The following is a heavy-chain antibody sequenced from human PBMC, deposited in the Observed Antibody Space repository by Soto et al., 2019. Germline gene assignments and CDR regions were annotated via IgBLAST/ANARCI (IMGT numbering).Heavy chain of an antibody. V-gene: IGHV3-15*07. Sequence: GGSLRLSCAASGFTFSNAWMNWVRQAPGKGLEWVGRIKSKTDGGTTDYAAPVKGRFTISRDDSKNTLYLQMNSLKTEDTAVYYCTLSRFLEWLLPPYYYGMDVWGQGTTVTVSS. D-gene: IGHD3-3*01. CDR2: IKSKTDGGTT. CDR1: GFTFSNAW. CDR3: TLSRFLEWLLPPYYYGMDV. J-gene: IGHJ6*02.